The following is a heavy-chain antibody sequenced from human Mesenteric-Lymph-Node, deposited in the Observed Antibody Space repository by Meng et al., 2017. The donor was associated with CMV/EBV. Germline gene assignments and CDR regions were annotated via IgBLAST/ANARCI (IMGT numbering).Heavy chain of an antibody. CDR1: GYTFSDYY. V-gene: IGHV1-2*02. CDR2: IYPKTGDT. Sequence: ASVKVSCKASGYTFSDYYVHWVRRAPGQGLEWMAYIYPKTGDTYFAQKFQGRVTLTWDTSIGTAYMELSSLRSEDTAVYYCARGDLLTSDCSSTSCSSPYYYYGMDVWGQAATVTVSS. J-gene: IGHJ6*02. D-gene: IGHD2-2*01. CDR3: ARGDLLTSDCSSTSCSSPYYYYGMDV.